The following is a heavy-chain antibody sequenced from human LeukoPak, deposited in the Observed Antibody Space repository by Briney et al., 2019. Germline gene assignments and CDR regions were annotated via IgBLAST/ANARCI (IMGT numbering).Heavy chain of an antibody. CDR1: GGSISSYY. J-gene: IGHJ6*02. CDR2: IYYSGST. Sequence: SETLSPTCTVSGGSISSYYWSWIRQPPGKGLEWIGDIYYSGSTNYNPSLKSRVTISVDTSKNQFSLKLSSVTAADTAVYYCAREVWSGSYYYGMDVWGQGTTVTVSS. V-gene: IGHV4-59*01. CDR3: AREVWSGSYYYGMDV. D-gene: IGHD2-21*01.